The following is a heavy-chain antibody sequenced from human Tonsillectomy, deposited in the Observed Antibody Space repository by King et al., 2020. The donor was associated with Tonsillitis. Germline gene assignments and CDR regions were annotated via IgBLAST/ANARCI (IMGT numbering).Heavy chain of an antibody. D-gene: IGHD3-3*01. J-gene: IGHJ4*02. CDR2: ISAYNGNT. CDR3: ARAYYDFGSGPFDY. V-gene: IGHV1-18*01. CDR1: GYTFTSYG. Sequence: QLVQSGAEVKKPGASVKVSCKASGYTFTSYGISWVRQAPGQGLEWMGWISAYNGNTNYAQKLQGRVTMTTDTSTSTAYMELRSLCSDDTAVYIGARAYYDFGSGPFDYWGQGTLVTVSS.